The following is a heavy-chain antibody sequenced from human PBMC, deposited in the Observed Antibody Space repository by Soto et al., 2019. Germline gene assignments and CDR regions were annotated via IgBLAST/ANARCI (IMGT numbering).Heavy chain of an antibody. V-gene: IGHV3-74*01. CDR3: AKRGVDTFGLSY. CDR2: INTDGSST. Sequence: EVQLVESGGGLVQPGGSLRLSCAVSGFTFSSFWMHWVRQAPGEGLVWVSRINTDGSSTSYADSVKGRFTISSDNAKNTLYLQMNSLRVEDTAMYYCAKRGVDTFGLSYWGQGTLVTVSS. D-gene: IGHD3-10*01. J-gene: IGHJ4*02. CDR1: GFTFSSFW.